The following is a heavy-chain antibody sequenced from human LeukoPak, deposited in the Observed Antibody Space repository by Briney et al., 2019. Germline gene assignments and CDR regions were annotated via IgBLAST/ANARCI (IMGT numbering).Heavy chain of an antibody. Sequence: GASVKVSCKASGYTFTGYYMHWVRQAPGQGLEWMGWINPNSGGTNYAQKFQGRVTMTRDTPISTAYMELSRLRSDDTAVYYCARVGCSGGSCEYAFGYWGQGTLVTVSS. CDR3: ARVGCSGGSCEYAFGY. D-gene: IGHD2-15*01. V-gene: IGHV1-2*02. J-gene: IGHJ4*02. CDR1: GYTFTGYY. CDR2: INPNSGGT.